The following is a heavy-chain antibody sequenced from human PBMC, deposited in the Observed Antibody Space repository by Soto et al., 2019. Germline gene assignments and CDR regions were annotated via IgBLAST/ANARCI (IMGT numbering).Heavy chain of an antibody. V-gene: IGHV1-18*01. Sequence: ASVQVSCKSSGSTFTSCGISWGRQAPGQGLEWMGWISAYNGNTNYAQKLQGRVTMTTDTSTSTAYMELRSLRSDDTAVYYCARDQHAWSAYFNHYYGMDGWVQGTTVT. J-gene: IGHJ6*02. D-gene: IGHD3-3*02. CDR3: ARDQHAWSAYFNHYYGMDG. CDR2: ISAYNGNT. CDR1: GSTFTSCG.